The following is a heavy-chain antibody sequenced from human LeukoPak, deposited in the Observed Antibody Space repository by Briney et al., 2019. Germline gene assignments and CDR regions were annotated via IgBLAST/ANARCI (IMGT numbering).Heavy chain of an antibody. CDR2: VYYSESI. J-gene: IGHJ4*02. Sequence: PSETLSLTCTVSGGSPSSSSYYWGWIRHPPGRGLEWVGLVYYSESIYYNPSLKSRVTISVDTSKNQFSLKLSSVTAADTAVYYCARLGIHTSSGYYFDYWGQGTLVTVSS. CDR3: ARLGIHTSSGYYFDY. CDR1: GGSPSSSSYY. V-gene: IGHV4-39*01. D-gene: IGHD6-13*01.